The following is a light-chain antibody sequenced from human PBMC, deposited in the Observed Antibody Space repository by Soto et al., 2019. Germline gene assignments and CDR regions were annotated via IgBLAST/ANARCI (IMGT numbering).Light chain of an antibody. Sequence: SYELTQPPSVSVSPGQTASITCSGDKLGDKYACWYQQKPGQSPVLVIYQDNKRPSGIPERFSSSNSGNTATLTISGTQAMDEADYYCQAWDSRNVVFGGGTKLTVL. J-gene: IGLJ2*01. CDR2: QDN. CDR3: QAWDSRNVV. V-gene: IGLV3-1*01. CDR1: KLGDKY.